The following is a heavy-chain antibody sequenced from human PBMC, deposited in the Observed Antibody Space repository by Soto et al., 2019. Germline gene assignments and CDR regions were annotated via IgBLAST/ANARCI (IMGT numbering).Heavy chain of an antibody. J-gene: IGHJ3*02. CDR3: ARATTRITIFGVVILGAFDI. Sequence: SETLSLTCTVSGGSISSYYWSWIRQPPGKGLEWIGYIYYSGSTNYNPSLKSRVTISVDTSKNQFSLKLSSVTAADTAVYYCARATTRITIFGVVILGAFDIWGQGTMVTVSS. CDR1: GGSISSYY. V-gene: IGHV4-59*01. CDR2: IYYSGST. D-gene: IGHD3-3*01.